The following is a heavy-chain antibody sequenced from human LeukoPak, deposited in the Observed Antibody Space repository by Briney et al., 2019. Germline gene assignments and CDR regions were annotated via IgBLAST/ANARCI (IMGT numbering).Heavy chain of an antibody. J-gene: IGHJ4*02. Sequence: GSLRLSCAASGFTFSSYAMSWVRQAPGKGLEWVSAISGSGSNTYYADSVKGRFTISRDNSKNTLYLQMNSLRAEDTAVYYCAKGYDSSGYYFNYFDYWGQGTLVTVSS. D-gene: IGHD3-22*01. CDR1: GFTFSSYA. CDR2: ISGSGSNT. V-gene: IGHV3-23*01. CDR3: AKGYDSSGYYFNYFDY.